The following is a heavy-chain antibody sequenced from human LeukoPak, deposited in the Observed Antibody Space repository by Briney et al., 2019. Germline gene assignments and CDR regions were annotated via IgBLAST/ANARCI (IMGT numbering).Heavy chain of an antibody. CDR1: GGTFSSYA. CDR3: ARDLGWSGYYGWFDP. V-gene: IGHV1-69*05. Sequence: SVKVSCKASGGTFSSYAISWVRQAPGQGLEWMGGIIPIFGTANYAQKFQGRVTMTRDTSTSTVYMELSSLRSEDTAVYYCARDLGWSGYYGWFDPWGQGTLVTVSS. CDR2: IIPIFGTA. J-gene: IGHJ5*02. D-gene: IGHD3-3*01.